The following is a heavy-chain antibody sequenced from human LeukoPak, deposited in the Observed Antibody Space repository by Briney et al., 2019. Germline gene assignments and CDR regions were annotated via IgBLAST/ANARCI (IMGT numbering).Heavy chain of an antibody. CDR1: GYSISSGYY. J-gene: IGHJ5*02. V-gene: IGHV4-38-2*02. Sequence: SETLSLTCAVSGYSISSGYYWGWIRQPPGKGLEWIGRIYHSGSTYYNPSLKSRVTTSVDTPKNQFSLKLSSVTAADTAVYYCARDVAALVEVVPAVIGGWFDPWGQGTLVTVSS. D-gene: IGHD2-2*01. CDR3: ARDVAALVEVVPAVIGGWFDP. CDR2: IYHSGST.